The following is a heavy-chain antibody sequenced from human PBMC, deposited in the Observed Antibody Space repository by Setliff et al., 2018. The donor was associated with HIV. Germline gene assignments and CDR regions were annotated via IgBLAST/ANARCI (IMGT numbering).Heavy chain of an antibody. V-gene: IGHV4-38-2*02. CDR2: IYHSGST. CDR3: ARDHGSGSYYPYY. Sequence: PSETLSLTCAVSGYSISSGYYWGWIRQPPGKGLEWIGSIYHSGSTYYNPSLKSRVTISVDTSKNQFSLKLSSVTAADTAVYYCARDHGSGSYYPYYWGQGTLVT. J-gene: IGHJ4*02. CDR1: GYSISSGYY. D-gene: IGHD3-10*01.